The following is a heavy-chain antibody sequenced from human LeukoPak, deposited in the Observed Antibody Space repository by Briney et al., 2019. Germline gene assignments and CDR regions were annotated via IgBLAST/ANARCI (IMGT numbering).Heavy chain of an antibody. CDR2: ISAYNGNT. Sequence: ASVKVSCKASGYTFTTYVITWGRQAPGQGLEWMGWISAYNGNTNYAQKLQGRVTMTTDTSTSTAYMELRSLRSDDTAVYYCARVFRGAPDYWGQGTLVTVSS. D-gene: IGHD3-10*01. CDR3: ARVFRGAPDY. J-gene: IGHJ4*02. V-gene: IGHV1-18*01. CDR1: GYTFTTYV.